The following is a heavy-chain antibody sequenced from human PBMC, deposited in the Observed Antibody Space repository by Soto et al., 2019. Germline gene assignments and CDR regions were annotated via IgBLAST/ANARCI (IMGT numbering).Heavy chain of an antibody. V-gene: IGHV1-18*01. Sequence: ASVKVSCKASGYTFTSYGISWVRQAPGQGLEWMGWISAYNGNTNYAQKLQGRVTMTTDTSKNQFSLQLSSVTAADTAVYYCARHWWYSSGWYPKSHIDYWGQGTLVTVSS. D-gene: IGHD6-19*01. CDR2: ISAYNGNT. CDR3: ARHWWYSSGWYPKSHIDY. J-gene: IGHJ4*02. CDR1: GYTFTSYG.